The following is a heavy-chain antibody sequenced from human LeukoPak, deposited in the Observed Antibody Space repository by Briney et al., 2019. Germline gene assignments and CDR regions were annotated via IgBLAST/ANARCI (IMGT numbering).Heavy chain of an antibody. J-gene: IGHJ5*02. CDR2: IYHSGST. Sequence: PSETLSLTCTVSGYSISSGYYWGWIRQPPGKGLEWIGSIYHSGSTYYNPSLKSRVTISVDTSKNQVSLKLSSVTAADTAVYYCARIVVPAAILNWFDPWGQGTLVTVSS. CDR1: GYSISSGYY. CDR3: ARIVVPAAILNWFDP. V-gene: IGHV4-38-2*02. D-gene: IGHD2-2*02.